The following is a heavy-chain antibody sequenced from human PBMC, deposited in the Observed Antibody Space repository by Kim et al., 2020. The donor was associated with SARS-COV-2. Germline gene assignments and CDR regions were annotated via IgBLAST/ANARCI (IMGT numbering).Heavy chain of an antibody. D-gene: IGHD3-10*01. CDR3: ARDQDYYYGSGSYYSGAFDI. V-gene: IGHV4-59*01. Sequence: RVTISVDTSKNQFSLKLSSVTAADTAVYYCARDQDYYYGSGSYYSGAFDIWGQGTMVTVSS. J-gene: IGHJ3*02.